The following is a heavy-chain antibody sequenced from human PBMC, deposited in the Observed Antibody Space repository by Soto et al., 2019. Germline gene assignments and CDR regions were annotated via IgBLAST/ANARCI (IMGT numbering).Heavy chain of an antibody. Sequence: EVQLVESGGGLVQPGGSLRLSCVASGFTFSSYWMSWVRQAPGKGLEWVANIKQDGSEKYYVDSVKGRFTISRDNAKNSLYLQMNSLRAEVTAVYYCARWRYPPYYYYGMDVWGQGTTVTVSS. J-gene: IGHJ6*02. CDR1: GFTFSSYW. CDR3: ARWRYPPYYYYGMDV. D-gene: IGHD2-2*02. V-gene: IGHV3-7*01. CDR2: IKQDGSEK.